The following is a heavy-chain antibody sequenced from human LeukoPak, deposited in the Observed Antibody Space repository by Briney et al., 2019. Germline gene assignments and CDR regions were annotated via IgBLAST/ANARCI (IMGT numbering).Heavy chain of an antibody. V-gene: IGHV4-31*03. Sequence: PSQTLSLTCTVSGASISSGGYYWSWIRQHPGKGLEWIGYIYYSGSTYYNPSLNSRVTISVDTSKNQFSLKLSSVTAADTAVYYCARSSQLGYYFDYWGQGTLVTVSS. CDR3: ARSSQLGYYFDY. CDR2: IYYSGST. CDR1: GASISSGGYY. J-gene: IGHJ4*02. D-gene: IGHD6-6*01.